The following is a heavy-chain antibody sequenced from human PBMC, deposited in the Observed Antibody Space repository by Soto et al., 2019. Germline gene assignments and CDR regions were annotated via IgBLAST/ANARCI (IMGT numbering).Heavy chain of an antibody. D-gene: IGHD6-19*01. CDR1: GFMFDNYA. V-gene: IGHV3-23*01. CDR2: ISGSGAGT. CDR3: AKSSSGWYLGAFDI. Sequence: EVQLLESGGGLVQPGGSLRLSCAASGFMFDNYAMSWVRQAPGKGLEWVSAISGSGAGTNYADSVKGRFTISRDNSKNTLYLQMNSLRAEDKAVYYCAKSSSGWYLGAFDIWGQGTMVTVSS. J-gene: IGHJ3*02.